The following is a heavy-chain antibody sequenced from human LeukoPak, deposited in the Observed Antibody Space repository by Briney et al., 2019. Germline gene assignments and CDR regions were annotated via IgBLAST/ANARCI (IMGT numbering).Heavy chain of an antibody. V-gene: IGHV4-59*12. CDR1: GGSISSYY. D-gene: IGHD3-9*01. CDR3: ARWIGQTGCRSYWYFDL. CDR2: IYYSGST. Sequence: SETLSLTCTVSGGSISSYYWTWIRQPPGKGLEWIGYIYYSGSTKYNPSLKSRVTMSVDTSKNQFSLKLSSVTAADTAVYYCARWIGQTGCRSYWYFDLWGRGTLVTVSS. J-gene: IGHJ2*01.